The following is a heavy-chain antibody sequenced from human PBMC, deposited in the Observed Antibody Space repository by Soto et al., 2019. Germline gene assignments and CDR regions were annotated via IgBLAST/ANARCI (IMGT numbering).Heavy chain of an antibody. J-gene: IGHJ6*02. CDR3: ARREPLNPYYGMDV. D-gene: IGHD1-26*01. Sequence: GGSLRLSCAASGFTFSSYSMNWVRQAPGKGLEWVSYISSSSSTIYYADSVKGRFTISRDNAKNSLYLQMNSLRDEDTAVYYCARREPLNPYYGMDVWGQGTTVTVSS. V-gene: IGHV3-48*02. CDR2: ISSSSSTI. CDR1: GFTFSSYS.